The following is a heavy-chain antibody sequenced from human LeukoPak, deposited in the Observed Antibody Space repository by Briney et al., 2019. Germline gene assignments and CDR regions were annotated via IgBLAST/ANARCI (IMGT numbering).Heavy chain of an antibody. D-gene: IGHD4-23*01. CDR2: IYYSGST. CDR3: ASFTDYGGSNWFDP. Sequence: PSETLSLTCTVSGGSISSSSYYWGWIRQPPGKGLEWIGSIYYSGSTNYNPSLKSRVTISVDKSKNQFSLELSSVTAADTAVYYCASFTDYGGSNWFDPWGQGTLVTVSS. CDR1: GGSISSSSYY. V-gene: IGHV4-39*07. J-gene: IGHJ5*02.